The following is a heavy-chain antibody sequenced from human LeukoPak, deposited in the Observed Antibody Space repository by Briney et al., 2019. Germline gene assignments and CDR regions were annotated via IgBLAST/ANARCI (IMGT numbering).Heavy chain of an antibody. CDR2: IYYSGST. V-gene: IGHV4-59*01. D-gene: IGHD3-10*01. CDR1: GGSISSYY. Sequence: PSETLSLTCTVSGGSISSYYWSWIRQPPGKGLEWIGYIYYSGSTNYNPSLKSRVTKSVDTSKNQFSLKLSSVTAADTAVYYCAREAEDYYGSGSYPYYYYYYGMDVWGQGTTVTVSS. CDR3: AREAEDYYGSGSYPYYYYYYGMDV. J-gene: IGHJ6*02.